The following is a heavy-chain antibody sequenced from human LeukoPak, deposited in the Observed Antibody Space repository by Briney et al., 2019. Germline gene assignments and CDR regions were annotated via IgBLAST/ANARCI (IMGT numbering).Heavy chain of an antibody. V-gene: IGHV3-21*01. CDR1: GXTFSSYS. J-gene: IGHJ3*02. D-gene: IGHD6-13*01. CDR3: ARDSIAAAGGDAFDI. Sequence: GGSLRLSCAASGXTFSSYSMNWVRPAPGKGLEWVSSISSSSSYIYYADSVKGRFTISRDNAKNSLYLQMNSLRAEDTAVYYCARDSIAAAGGDAFDIWGQGTMVTVSS. CDR2: ISSSSSYI.